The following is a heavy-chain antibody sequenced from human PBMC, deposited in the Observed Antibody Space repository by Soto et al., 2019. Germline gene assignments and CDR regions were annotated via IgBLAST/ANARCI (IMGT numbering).Heavy chain of an antibody. V-gene: IGHV3-33*01. CDR3: ARDGYCSGGSCYSVPFFDY. D-gene: IGHD2-15*01. J-gene: IGHJ4*02. CDR1: GFTFSSYG. Sequence: QVQLVESGGGVVQPGRSLRLSCAASGFTFSSYGMHWVRQAPGKGLEWVAVIWYDGSNKYYADSVKGRFTISRDNSKNTLYLQMNSLRAECTPVYYCARDGYCSGGSCYSVPFFDYWGQGTLVTVSS. CDR2: IWYDGSNK.